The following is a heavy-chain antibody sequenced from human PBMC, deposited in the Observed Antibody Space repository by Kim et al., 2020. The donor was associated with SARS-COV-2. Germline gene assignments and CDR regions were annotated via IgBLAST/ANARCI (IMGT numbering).Heavy chain of an antibody. CDR1: GFTFSSYA. D-gene: IGHD5-12*01. J-gene: IGHJ4*02. CDR2: ISGSGGST. V-gene: IGHV3-23*01. CDR3: AKRESGDIVATNYGVDY. Sequence: GGSLRLSCAASGFTFSSYAMSWVRQAPGKGLEWVSAISGSGGSTYYADSVKGRFTISRDNSKNTLYLQMNSLRAEDTAVYYCAKRESGDIVATNYGVDYWGQGTLVTVSS.